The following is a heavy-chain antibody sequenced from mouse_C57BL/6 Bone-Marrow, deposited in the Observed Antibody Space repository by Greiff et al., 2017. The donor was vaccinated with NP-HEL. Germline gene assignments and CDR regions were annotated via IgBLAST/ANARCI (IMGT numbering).Heavy chain of an antibody. CDR1: GFTFSDYG. D-gene: IGHD1-1*01. CDR2: ISSGSSTI. J-gene: IGHJ4*01. CDR3: ARRGYYGSLYAMDY. V-gene: IGHV5-17*01. Sequence: EVKLVESGGGLVKPGGSLKLSCAASGFTFSDYGMHWVRQAPEKGLEWVAYISSGSSTINYADTVKGRFTISRDNAKNTLFLQMTRLRSEDTAMYYCARRGYYGSLYAMDYWGQGTSVTVSS.